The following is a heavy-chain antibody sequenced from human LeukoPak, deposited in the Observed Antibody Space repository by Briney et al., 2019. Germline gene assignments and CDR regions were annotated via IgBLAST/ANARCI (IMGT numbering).Heavy chain of an antibody. V-gene: IGHV3-74*01. Sequence: GGSLRLSCAASGFTFSSYWMYWFRQAPGEGLVWVSRMNIDGSSISYADSVKGRFTVSRDNAKNTLYLQMNSLRVEDTAVYYCARAGGGDTRMAFDPWGQGTLVTVSS. D-gene: IGHD2-21*01. CDR3: ARAGGGDTRMAFDP. CDR2: MNIDGSSI. J-gene: IGHJ5*02. CDR1: GFTFSSYW.